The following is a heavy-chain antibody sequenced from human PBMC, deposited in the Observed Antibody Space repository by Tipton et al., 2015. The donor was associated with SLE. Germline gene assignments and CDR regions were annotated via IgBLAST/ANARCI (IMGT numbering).Heavy chain of an antibody. D-gene: IGHD2-15*01. V-gene: IGHV4-39*01. CDR2: IFYSGST. J-gene: IGHJ5*02. CDR3: ARQVTNRWHVVWFDP. Sequence: TLSLTCTVSGDSISSRSYHWGWIRQPPGKGLEWIGSIFYSGSTSYNPSLQSRVTISVDTSKNQFSLKLNSVTASDTAVYYCARQVTNRWHVVWFDPWGQGTLVTVSS. CDR1: GDSISSRSYH.